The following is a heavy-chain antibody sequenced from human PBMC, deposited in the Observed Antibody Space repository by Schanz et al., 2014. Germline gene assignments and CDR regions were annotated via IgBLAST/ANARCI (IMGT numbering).Heavy chain of an antibody. V-gene: IGHV3-30-3*01. CDR1: GFTFSSYA. Sequence: VQLLESGGGLVQPGGSLRLSCVASGFTFSSYAMHWVRQAPGKGLEWVAVMSYDGSNKYYADSVKGRFTISRDTPKNTLYLQMNSLRPEDTAVYYCARDLGYCSDGRCYELGYYFDYWGQGTLVTVSS. CDR3: ARDLGYCSDGRCYELGYYFDY. D-gene: IGHD2-15*01. CDR2: MSYDGSNK. J-gene: IGHJ4*02.